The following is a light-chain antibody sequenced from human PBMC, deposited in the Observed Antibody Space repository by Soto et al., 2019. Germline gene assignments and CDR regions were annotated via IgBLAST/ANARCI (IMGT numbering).Light chain of an antibody. J-gene: IGKJ2*01. CDR3: QQYGSPPPVT. Sequence: EIVLTQSPGTLSLSPGERATLSCRASQSVSSSYLAWYQQKPGQAPRLLIYGASSRATGIPDRFSGSGSGTDFTLTISRLEAEDFAEYYCQQYGSPPPVTFGQGTKLEIK. CDR1: QSVSSSY. V-gene: IGKV3-20*01. CDR2: GAS.